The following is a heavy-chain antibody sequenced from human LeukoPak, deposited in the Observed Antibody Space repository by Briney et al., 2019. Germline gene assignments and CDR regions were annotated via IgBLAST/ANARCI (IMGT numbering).Heavy chain of an antibody. J-gene: IGHJ4*02. CDR1: GGSISSSSYY. Sequence: SETLSLTYTVSGGSISSSSYYWGWIRQPPGKGLERIGSIYYSGSTYYNPSLKSRVTISVGTSKNQFSLKLSSVTAADTAVYYCARRGYSYGLYYFDYWGQGTLVTVSS. CDR3: ARRGYSYGLYYFDY. CDR2: IYYSGST. V-gene: IGHV4-39*01. D-gene: IGHD5-18*01.